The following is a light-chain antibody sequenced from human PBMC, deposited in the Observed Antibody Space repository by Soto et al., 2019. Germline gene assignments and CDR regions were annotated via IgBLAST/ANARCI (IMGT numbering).Light chain of an antibody. V-gene: IGKV3-20*01. CDR3: HHYGNSPT. CDR1: QSVSSGY. CDR2: GAS. J-gene: IGKJ1*01. Sequence: EIVLTQSPGTLSLSPGDGATLSCRASQSVSSGYLAWYQQKPGQAPRLLIYGASRRAGGIPDRFSGSGSGTDFTLSISRLEPEDFAVYCCHHYGNSPTFGQGTRVQIK.